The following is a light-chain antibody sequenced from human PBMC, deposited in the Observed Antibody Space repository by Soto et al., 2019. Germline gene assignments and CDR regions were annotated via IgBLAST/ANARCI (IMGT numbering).Light chain of an antibody. CDR2: GAS. J-gene: IGKJ4*01. Sequence: DIVMTQSPANLSVDPGERDTCCCRASQGVSRKFAWYQRKPGQAPRLLISGASTGATGIPARFSGSGYGTEFNLTISSLQSDGCAIYYCQPYHTWPITFGGGTKVDIK. CDR1: QGVSRK. V-gene: IGKV3-15*01. CDR3: QPYHTWPIT.